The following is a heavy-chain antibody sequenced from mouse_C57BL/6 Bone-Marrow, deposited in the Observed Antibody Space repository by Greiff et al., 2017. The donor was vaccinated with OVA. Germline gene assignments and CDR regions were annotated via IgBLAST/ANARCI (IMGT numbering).Heavy chain of an antibody. CDR2: IDPETGGT. CDR3: TIYYSNYPYYFDY. D-gene: IGHD2-5*01. CDR1: GYTFTDYE. Sequence: QVQLQQSGAELVRPGASVTLSCKASGYTFTDYEMHWVKQTPVHGLEWIGAIDPETGGTAYNQKFKGKAILTADKSSSTAYMELRSLTSEDSAVYYCTIYYSNYPYYFDYWGQGTTLTVSS. V-gene: IGHV1-15*01. J-gene: IGHJ2*01.